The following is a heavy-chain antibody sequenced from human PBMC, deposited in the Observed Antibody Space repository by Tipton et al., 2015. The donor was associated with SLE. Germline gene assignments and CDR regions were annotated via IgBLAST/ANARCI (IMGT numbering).Heavy chain of an antibody. J-gene: IGHJ2*01. CDR2: VYYSVSA. Sequence: TLSLTCNVSDGSITNYYWGWIRQPPGKQLEWIGNVYYSVSATYNPSLKSRVTISVDTTKNQFSLKLNSVTAADTAMYYCTRRGSLVPGVIIKQDWYVDLWGRGTLVTVSS. V-gene: IGHV4-59*08. CDR1: DGSITNYY. D-gene: IGHD3-10*01. CDR3: TRRGSLVPGVIIKQDWYVDL.